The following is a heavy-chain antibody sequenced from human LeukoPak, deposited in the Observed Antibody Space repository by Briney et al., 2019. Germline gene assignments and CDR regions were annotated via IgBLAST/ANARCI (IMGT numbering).Heavy chain of an antibody. V-gene: IGHV1-69*04. J-gene: IGHJ4*02. Sequence: SVKVSCKASGGTFSSYAISWVRQAPGQGLEWMGRIIPIFGIANYAQKFQGRVTITADKSTSTAYMELSSLRSEDTAVYYCARDLVWFGEFPFDYWGQGTLVTVSS. CDR1: GGTFSSYA. D-gene: IGHD3-10*01. CDR2: IIPIFGIA. CDR3: ARDLVWFGEFPFDY.